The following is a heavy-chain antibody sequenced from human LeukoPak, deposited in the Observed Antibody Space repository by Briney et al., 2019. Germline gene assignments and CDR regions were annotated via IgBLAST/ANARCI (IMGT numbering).Heavy chain of an antibody. V-gene: IGHV1-2*02. Sequence: GASVKVSCKASGYTFTGYYMHWVRQAPGQGLEWMGWINPNSGGTNYAQKFQGRVTMTRDTSISTAYMELSRLRSDDTAVYYCARGGITIFGVVTHFDYWGQGTLVTVSS. CDR3: ARGGITIFGVVTHFDY. CDR1: GYTFTGYY. D-gene: IGHD3-3*01. CDR2: INPNSGGT. J-gene: IGHJ4*02.